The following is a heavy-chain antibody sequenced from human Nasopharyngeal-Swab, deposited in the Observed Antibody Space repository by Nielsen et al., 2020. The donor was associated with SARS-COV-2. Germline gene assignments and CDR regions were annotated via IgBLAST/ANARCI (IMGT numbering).Heavy chain of an antibody. CDR1: GFTFRSYA. CDR2: ITADGAAT. CDR3: ARWSSSWSLVT. Sequence: GESLKISCVVSGFTFRSYAMTWVRLAPGKGLELVSVITADGAATAYVDSVKGRFTISRDNSKNTLYLQMNSLRAEDTAVYYCARWSSSWSLVTWGQGTLVTVSS. J-gene: IGHJ4*02. D-gene: IGHD6-13*01. V-gene: IGHV3-23*01.